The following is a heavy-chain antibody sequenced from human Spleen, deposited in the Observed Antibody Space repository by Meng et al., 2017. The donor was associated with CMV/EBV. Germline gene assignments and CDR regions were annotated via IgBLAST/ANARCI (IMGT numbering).Heavy chain of an antibody. CDR3: ASRGALYDSSGYYYD. CDR2: IYCTGSI. D-gene: IGHD3-22*01. Sequence: GSLRLSCTVSGGSISDYYWSWIRQPPGKGLEWIGYIYCTGSINYNPSLKSRVTISVDTSKNQLSPKLSSVTAADTAVYYCASRGALYDSSGYYYDWGQGTLVTVSS. V-gene: IGHV4-59*01. J-gene: IGHJ4*02. CDR1: GGSISDYY.